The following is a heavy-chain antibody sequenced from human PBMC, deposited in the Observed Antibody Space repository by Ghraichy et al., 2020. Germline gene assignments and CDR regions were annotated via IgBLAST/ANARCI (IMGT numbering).Heavy chain of an antibody. CDR3: AKDRGGYPPRPGLEFDY. D-gene: IGHD5-12*01. CDR1: GFTFSSYA. V-gene: IGHV3-23*01. CDR2: ISGSGGST. Sequence: GGALRLSCAASGFTFSSYAMSWVRQAPGKGLEWVSAISGSGGSTYYADSVKGRFTISRDNSKNTLYLQMNSLRAEDTAVYYCAKDRGGYPPRPGLEFDYWGQGTLVTVSS. J-gene: IGHJ4*02.